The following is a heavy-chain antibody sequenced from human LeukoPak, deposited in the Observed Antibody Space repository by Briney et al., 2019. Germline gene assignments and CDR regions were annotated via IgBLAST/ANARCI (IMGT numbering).Heavy chain of an antibody. D-gene: IGHD3-10*01. CDR3: ARNLWFGESSDAFDM. J-gene: IGHJ3*02. CDR1: GYIFTGYY. CDR2: INPKSGGT. Sequence: ASVKVSCKASGYIFTGYYMHWVRQAPGQGLEWMGWINPKSGGTNYAQKFQGRVTMTRDTSISTAYMDMSSLRSDDTAVYYCARNLWFGESSDAFDMWGQGTMVTVSS. V-gene: IGHV1-2*02.